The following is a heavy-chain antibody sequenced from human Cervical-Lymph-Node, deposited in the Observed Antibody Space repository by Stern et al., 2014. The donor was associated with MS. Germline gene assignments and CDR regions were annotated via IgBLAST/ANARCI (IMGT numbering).Heavy chain of an antibody. V-gene: IGHV3-23*04. CDR3: AKVRGVGGTSDSFDI. J-gene: IGHJ3*02. CDR2: ISGSGGST. D-gene: IGHD1-26*01. Sequence: EVHLVESGGGLVQPGGSLRLSCAASGFTFSSYALSWVRQAPGKGLEWVSAISGSGGSTYYADSVKGRFTISRDNSKNTLYLQLNSLRAEDTAVYYCAKVRGVGGTSDSFDIWGQGTTVTVSS. CDR1: GFTFSSYA.